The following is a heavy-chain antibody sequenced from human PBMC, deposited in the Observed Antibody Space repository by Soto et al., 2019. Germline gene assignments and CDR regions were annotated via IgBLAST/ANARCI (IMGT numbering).Heavy chain of an antibody. CDR2: LYYNATT. CDR1: GDSVNSYY. J-gene: IGHJ4*02. Sequence: DTVSLTCTVTGDSVNSYYWSWMRQPPGKGLECMGYLYYNATTNNTPSLKSQITISADTSKNKISLRLKSVTAADTAVYYCARAETSGIHYFDYWGLGSLVTVS. CDR3: ARAETSGIHYFDY. V-gene: IGHV4-59*02. D-gene: IGHD6-13*01.